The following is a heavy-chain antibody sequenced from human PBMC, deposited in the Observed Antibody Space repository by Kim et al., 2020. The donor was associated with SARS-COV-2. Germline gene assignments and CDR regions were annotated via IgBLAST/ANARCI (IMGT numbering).Heavy chain of an antibody. V-gene: IGHV3-23*01. J-gene: IGHJ4*02. D-gene: IGHD2-15*01. CDR3: AKDQAVLPHFCDN. Sequence: YADSVEVRFTISSDNSKNPLYLQMNSLRAEDTAVYYCAKDQAVLPHFCDNWGQGTLVTVSS.